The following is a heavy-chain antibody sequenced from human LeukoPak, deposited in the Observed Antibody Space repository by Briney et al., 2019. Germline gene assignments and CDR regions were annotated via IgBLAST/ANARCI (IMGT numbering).Heavy chain of an antibody. CDR3: AREAAAGTGFDY. V-gene: IGHV3-66*01. CDR2: IYSGGST. CDR1: GFTFRSYW. D-gene: IGHD6-13*01. J-gene: IGHJ4*02. Sequence: GGSLRLSCAASGFTFRSYWMSWVRQAPGKGLEWVSVIYSGGSTYYADSVKGRFTISRDNSKNTLYLQMNSLRAEDTAVYYCAREAAAGTGFDYWGQGTLVTVSS.